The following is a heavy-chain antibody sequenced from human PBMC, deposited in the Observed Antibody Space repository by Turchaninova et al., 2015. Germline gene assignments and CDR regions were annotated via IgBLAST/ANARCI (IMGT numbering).Heavy chain of an antibody. CDR2: IKSELDGGTT. Sequence: EVELVHSGGGMVAPGGSLVQQREVACIHFENKWRRLARRTPGGGQDWVGHIKSELDGGTTDYASSVKGRFTISRDDSNDVMYLQMNSLKIEDTAVYYCTTGDPTTKGPRTYYFGDWGQGTQVTVSS. J-gene: IGHJ4*02. CDR3: TTGDPTTKGPRTYYFGD. V-gene: IGHV3-15*01. CDR1: CIHFENKW. D-gene: IGHD3-10*01.